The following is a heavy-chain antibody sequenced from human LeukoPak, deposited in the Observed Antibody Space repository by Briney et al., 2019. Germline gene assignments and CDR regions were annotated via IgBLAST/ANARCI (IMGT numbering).Heavy chain of an antibody. CDR2: SYHADSDI. CDR3: ARLGSGWYRPYGMDV. CDR1: GYSINNYW. J-gene: IGHJ6*02. V-gene: IGHV5-51*01. D-gene: IGHD6-19*01. Sequence: GESLKISCKGSGYSINNYWIGWVRQMPGKGLEWVGSSYHADSDIRYSPSFQGQVTISADKSISTAYLQWSSLKASDTAMYYCARLGSGWYRPYGMDVRGQGTTVTVSS.